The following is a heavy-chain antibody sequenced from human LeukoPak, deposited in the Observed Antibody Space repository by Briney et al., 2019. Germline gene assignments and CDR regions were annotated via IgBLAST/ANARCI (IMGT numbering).Heavy chain of an antibody. CDR1: GFTFSSYW. CDR2: ISSDGSTT. J-gene: IGHJ4*02. CDR3: ATARNFRFEY. D-gene: IGHD1-7*01. V-gene: IGHV3-74*01. Sequence: GRSLRLSCAASGFTFSSYWMHWVRQAPGKGLVWVSRISSDGSTTTYADSVKGRFTISRDNAKNTLFLQMNNLRTEDTALYFCATARNFRFEYWGQGSLVIVSA.